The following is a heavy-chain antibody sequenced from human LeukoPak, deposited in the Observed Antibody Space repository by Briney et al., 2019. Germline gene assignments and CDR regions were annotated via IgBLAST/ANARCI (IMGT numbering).Heavy chain of an antibody. Sequence: GESLKISCKGSGYSFASYWIGWVRQMPGKGLEWMGIIYPGDSETRYSPSFQGQVTISADKSISTAYLQCSSLKASDTAMYYCARRVGAYSSNWCDMSAFDMWGQGTMVTVSS. D-gene: IGHD6-13*01. J-gene: IGHJ3*02. CDR1: GYSFASYW. CDR2: IYPGDSET. CDR3: ARRVGAYSSNWCDMSAFDM. V-gene: IGHV5-51*01.